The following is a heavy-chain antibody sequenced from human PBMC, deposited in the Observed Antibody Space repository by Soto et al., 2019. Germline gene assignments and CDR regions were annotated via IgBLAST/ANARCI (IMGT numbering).Heavy chain of an antibody. Sequence: EVELMESGGGLVQPGGSLRLSCAASGFPFSTYPMNWVRQVPGKGLERVSGISGSGISTFYADSVKGRFTISRDNSKNTVYLQMNRLRAEDTALYYCVKLPVTTASYYYFGMDVWGQGTTVTVSS. D-gene: IGHD4-4*01. CDR3: VKLPVTTASYYYFGMDV. CDR1: GFPFSTYP. J-gene: IGHJ6*02. V-gene: IGHV3-23*01. CDR2: ISGSGIST.